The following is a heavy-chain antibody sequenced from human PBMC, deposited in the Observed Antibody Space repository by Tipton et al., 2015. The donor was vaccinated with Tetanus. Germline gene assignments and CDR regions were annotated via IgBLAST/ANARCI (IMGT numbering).Heavy chain of an antibody. J-gene: IGHJ6*03. D-gene: IGHD6-19*01. Sequence: SLRLSCTASGFTFKSYTLNWVRQAPGNGLEWVAAISGSRLTPYYADSVKGRFTISRDNSKNTLYLQMSSLRAEDTALYYCAKAHRPLPLAGTPPDDYYYMDVWGKGTTVTVS. CDR3: AKAHRPLPLAGTPPDDYYYMDV. CDR2: ISGSRLTP. CDR1: GFTFKSYT. V-gene: IGHV3-23*01.